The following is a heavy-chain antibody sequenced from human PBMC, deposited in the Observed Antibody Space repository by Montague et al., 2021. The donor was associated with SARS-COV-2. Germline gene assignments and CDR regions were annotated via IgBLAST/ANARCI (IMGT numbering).Heavy chain of an antibody. CDR2: IYWDDDK. Sequence: PALVKPTQTLTLTCTFSGFSLSTSGVGVGWIRQPPGKALEWLALIYWDDDKRYSPSLKSRLTITKDTSKNQVVLTMANMDPVDTATYYCAHSRITMVRGVINCYGMDVWGQGTTVTVSS. CDR3: AHSRITMVRGVINCYGMDV. V-gene: IGHV2-5*02. CDR1: GFSLSTSGVG. J-gene: IGHJ6*02. D-gene: IGHD3-10*01.